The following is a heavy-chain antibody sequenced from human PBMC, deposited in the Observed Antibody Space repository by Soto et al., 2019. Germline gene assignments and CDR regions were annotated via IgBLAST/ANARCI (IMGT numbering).Heavy chain of an antibody. D-gene: IGHD4-17*01. Sequence: QVQLVQSGAEVKKPGSSVKVSCKASGGTFSSYAISWVRQAPGQGLEWMGGIIPIFGTANYAQKFQGRVTITADKSTSTAYMELSSLRSEDTAVYYCARLAPPTVSKDYYYGMDVWGQGTTVTVSS. V-gene: IGHV1-69*06. CDR2: IIPIFGTA. J-gene: IGHJ6*02. CDR3: ARLAPPTVSKDYYYGMDV. CDR1: GGTFSSYA.